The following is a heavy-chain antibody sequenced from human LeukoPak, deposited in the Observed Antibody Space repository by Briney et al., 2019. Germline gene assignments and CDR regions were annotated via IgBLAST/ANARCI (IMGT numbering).Heavy chain of an antibody. CDR2: IYYSGST. Sequence: PSETLSLTCTVSGGSIRSYYWSWIRQPPGKGLQWIGYIYYSGSTSYNPSLKSRVTISVDTSKNQFSLKLSSVTAADTAVYYCARDAEYRFRSYYYYYYMDVWGKGTTVTISS. CDR3: ARDAEYRFRSYYYYYYMDV. CDR1: GGSIRSYY. J-gene: IGHJ6*03. D-gene: IGHD2/OR15-2a*01. V-gene: IGHV4-59*12.